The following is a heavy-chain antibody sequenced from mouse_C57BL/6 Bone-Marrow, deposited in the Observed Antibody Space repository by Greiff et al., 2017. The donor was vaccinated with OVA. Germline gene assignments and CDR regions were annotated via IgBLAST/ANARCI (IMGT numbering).Heavy chain of an antibody. V-gene: IGHV5-6*02. J-gene: IGHJ3*01. CDR1: GFTFSSYG. CDR2: ISSGGSYT. D-gene: IGHD4-1*01. CDR3: ARPGTAWFAY. Sequence: DVKLVESGGDLVKPGGSLKLSCAASGFTFSSYGMSWVRQTPDKRLEWVATISSGGSYTYYPDSVKGRFTISRDNAKNTLYLQMSSLKSEDTAMYYCARPGTAWFAYWGQGTLVTVSA.